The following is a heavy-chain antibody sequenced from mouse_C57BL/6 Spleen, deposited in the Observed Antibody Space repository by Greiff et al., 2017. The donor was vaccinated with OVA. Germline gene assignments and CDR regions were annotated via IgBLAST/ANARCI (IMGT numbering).Heavy chain of an antibody. Sequence: QVQLQQPGAELVMPGASVKLSCKASGYTFTSYWMHWVKPRPGQGLEWIGEIDPSDSYTNYNQKFKGKSTLTVDKSSSTADMQLSSLTSEDSAVYYSEKRGAAQGVDYWGQGTTLTVPS. CDR3: EKRGAAQGVDY. V-gene: IGHV1-69*01. CDR1: GYTFTSYW. D-gene: IGHD3-2*02. J-gene: IGHJ2*01. CDR2: IDPSDSYT.